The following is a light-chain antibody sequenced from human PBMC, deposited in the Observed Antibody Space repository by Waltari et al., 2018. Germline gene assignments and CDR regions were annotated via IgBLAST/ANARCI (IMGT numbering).Light chain of an antibody. J-gene: IGKJ1*01. Sequence: DIVMTQSPFSLPVTPGEPASISCRSSQSLLHRNGNSYWEWYLQKPGQSPQLLIYLGSNRASGVPDRFSASGSGTDFTLKISRVEAEDVGVYYCMQSLLALWTFGQGTKVEIK. CDR3: MQSLLALWT. V-gene: IGKV2-28*01. CDR2: LGS. CDR1: QSLLHRNGNSY.